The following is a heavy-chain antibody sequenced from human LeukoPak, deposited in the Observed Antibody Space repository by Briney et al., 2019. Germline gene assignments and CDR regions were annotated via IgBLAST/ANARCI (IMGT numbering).Heavy chain of an antibody. CDR2: IYYSGST. J-gene: IGHJ4*02. CDR1: GGSISSGDYY. Sequence: PSETLSLTCTVSGGSISSGDYYWSWIRQPPGKGLEWIGYIYYSGSTYYNPSLKSRVTISVDTSKNQFSLKLSSVTAADTAVYYCARDNPTYYYDSSDYRHWGQGTPVTVSS. CDR3: ARDNPTYYYDSSDYRH. V-gene: IGHV4-30-4*08. D-gene: IGHD3-22*01.